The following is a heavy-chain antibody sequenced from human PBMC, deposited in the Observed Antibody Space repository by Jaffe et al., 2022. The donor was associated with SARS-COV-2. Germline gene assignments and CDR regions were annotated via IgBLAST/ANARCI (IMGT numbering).Heavy chain of an antibody. V-gene: IGHV4-34*01. CDR1: GGSFSGYY. CDR2: INHSGST. D-gene: IGHD2-2*01. CDR3: ARGPLIVVVPAAMPSNYYYYMDV. J-gene: IGHJ6*03. Sequence: QVQLQQWGAGLLKPSETLSLTCAVYGGSFSGYYWSWIRQPPGKGLEWIGEINHSGSTNYNPSLKSRVTISVDTSKNQFSLKLSSVTAADTAVYYCARGPLIVVVPAAMPSNYYYYMDVWGKGTTVTVSS.